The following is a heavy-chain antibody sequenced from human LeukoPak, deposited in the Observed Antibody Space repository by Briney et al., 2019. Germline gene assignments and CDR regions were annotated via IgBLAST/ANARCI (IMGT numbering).Heavy chain of an antibody. V-gene: IGHV4-4*07. CDR2: IYTSGST. CDR3: ARQKLYFAPPMGFDY. Sequence: SETLSLTCTVSGGSISSYYWSWNRQPAGKGLEWIGRIYTSGSTNYNPSLKSRVTMSVDTSKNQFSLKLSSVTAADTAVYYCARQKLYFAPPMGFDYWGQGSLVTVSS. D-gene: IGHD3-9*01. J-gene: IGHJ4*02. CDR1: GGSISSYY.